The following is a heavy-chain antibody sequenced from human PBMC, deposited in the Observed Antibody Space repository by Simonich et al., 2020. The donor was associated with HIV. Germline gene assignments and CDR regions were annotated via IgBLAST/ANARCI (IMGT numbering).Heavy chain of an antibody. J-gene: IGHJ5*02. Sequence: QVQLQESGPGLVKPSETLSLTCAVSGYSISSGYYWGWIRQPPGKGLEWIGSINHSGSTYYNPSLKSRVTISVDTSKNQFSLKLSSVTAADTAVYYCARDYYDSSGDNHFDPWGQGTLVTVSS. CDR2: INHSGST. CDR1: GYSISSGYY. CDR3: ARDYYDSSGDNHFDP. D-gene: IGHD3-22*01. V-gene: IGHV4-38-2*02.